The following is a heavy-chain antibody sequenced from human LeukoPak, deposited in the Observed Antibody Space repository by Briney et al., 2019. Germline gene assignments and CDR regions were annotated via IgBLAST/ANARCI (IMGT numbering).Heavy chain of an antibody. CDR2: IYYSGST. CDR3: ARRRTVTKVEYNWFDP. Sequence: SETLSLTCTVSGGSISSSSYYWGWIRQPPGKGLEWIGSIYYSGSTYYNPSLKSRVTISVDTSKNQFSLKLSSVTAADTAVYYCARRRTVTKVEYNWFDPWGQGTLVTVSS. D-gene: IGHD4-11*01. CDR1: GGSISSSSYY. J-gene: IGHJ5*02. V-gene: IGHV4-39*01.